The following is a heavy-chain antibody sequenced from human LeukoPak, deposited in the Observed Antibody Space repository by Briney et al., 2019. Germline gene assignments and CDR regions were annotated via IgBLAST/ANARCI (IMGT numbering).Heavy chain of an antibody. Sequence: SQTLSLTCTVSGGSISSSSYYWGWIRQPPGRGLEWIGSIYYRGSTYYNPSLKSRVTISVDTSKNQFSLKLSSVTAADTAVYYCARVGVYDSSRRQFDYWGQGTLVTVSS. V-gene: IGHV4-39*07. D-gene: IGHD3-22*01. J-gene: IGHJ4*02. CDR3: ARVGVYDSSRRQFDY. CDR1: GGSISSSSYY. CDR2: IYYRGST.